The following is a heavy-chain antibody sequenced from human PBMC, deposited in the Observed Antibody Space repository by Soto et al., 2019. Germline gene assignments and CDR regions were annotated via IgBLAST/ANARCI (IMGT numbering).Heavy chain of an antibody. CDR2: INHSGST. CDR1: GGSFSGYY. Sequence: SETLSLTCAVYGGSFSGYYWSWIRQPPGKGLEWIGEINHSGSTNYNPSLKSRVTISVDTPKNQFSLKLSSVTAADTAVYYCARGIATYYYGSGHLRTNSFDPWGQGPLVTLSS. CDR3: ARGIATYYYGSGHLRTNSFDP. D-gene: IGHD3-10*01. V-gene: IGHV4-34*01. J-gene: IGHJ5*02.